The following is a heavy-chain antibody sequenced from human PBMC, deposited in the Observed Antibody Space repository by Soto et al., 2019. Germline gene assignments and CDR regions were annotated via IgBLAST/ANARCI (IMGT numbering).Heavy chain of an antibody. D-gene: IGHD3-22*01. CDR1: GGSISSSNW. V-gene: IGHV4-4*02. CDR2: IYHSGST. CDR3: ARFPPDYYDSSGYYFYFDY. J-gene: IGHJ4*02. Sequence: SETLSLTCAVSGGSISSSNWWSWVRQPPGKGLEWIGEIYHSGSTNYNPSLKSRVTISVDKSKNQFSLKLSSVTAADTAVYYCARFPPDYYDSSGYYFYFDYWGQGTLVTVSS.